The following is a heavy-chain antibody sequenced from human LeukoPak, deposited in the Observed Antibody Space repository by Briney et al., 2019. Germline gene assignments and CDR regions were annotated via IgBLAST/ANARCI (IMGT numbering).Heavy chain of an antibody. D-gene: IGHD6-13*01. CDR3: AKSRGYSNTSPFDY. V-gene: IGHV3-23*01. J-gene: IGHJ4*02. CDR2: ISGSGGNT. CDR1: GFTFSTYA. Sequence: GGSLRLSCAASGFTFSTYAMIWVRQAPGKGLEWVSGISGSGGNTYSADSVKGRFTISRDNSRNTLYLQMNSLTAEDTAVYYCAKSRGYSNTSPFDYWGQGTLVAVSS.